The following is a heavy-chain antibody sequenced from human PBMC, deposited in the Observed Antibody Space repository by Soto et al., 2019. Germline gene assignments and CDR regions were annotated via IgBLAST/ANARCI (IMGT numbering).Heavy chain of an antibody. J-gene: IGHJ3*02. V-gene: IGHV3-66*01. CDR1: GFTVSSNY. CDR3: ARDILLNSRDYGAFDI. Sequence: GGSLRLSCAASGFTVSSNYMSWVRQAPGKGLEWVSVIYSGGSTYYADSVKGRFTISRDNSKNTLYLQMNSLRAEDTAVYYCARDILLNSRDYGAFDIWGQGTMVNVSS. CDR2: IYSGGST. D-gene: IGHD4-17*01.